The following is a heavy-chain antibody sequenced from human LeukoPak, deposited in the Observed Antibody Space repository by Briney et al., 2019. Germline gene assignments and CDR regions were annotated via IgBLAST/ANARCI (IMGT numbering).Heavy chain of an antibody. CDR2: IYYRGST. CDR3: GCGRRWLQLGT. V-gene: IGHV4-39*01. Sequence: IPSETLSLTCTVSGGSISSSSYYWGWIRQPPGKGLEWIGSIYYRGSTYYNPSLKSRVTISVDTSKNQFSLKLSSVTAADTAVYYCGCGRRWLQLGTWGQGTLVTVSS. CDR1: GGSISSSSYY. J-gene: IGHJ5*02. D-gene: IGHD5-24*01.